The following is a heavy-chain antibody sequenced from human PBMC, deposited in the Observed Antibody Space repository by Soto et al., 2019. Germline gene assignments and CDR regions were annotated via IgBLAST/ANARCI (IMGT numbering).Heavy chain of an antibody. CDR3: ARANWGSSPGAFDI. Sequence: SETLSLTCTVSGGSISSSSYYWGWIRQPPGKGLEWIGSIYYSGSTYYNPSLKSRVTISVDTSKNQFSLKLSYVTAADTAVYYCARANWGSSPGAFDIWGQGTMVTVSS. D-gene: IGHD7-27*01. V-gene: IGHV4-39*07. J-gene: IGHJ3*02. CDR2: IYYSGST. CDR1: GGSISSSSYY.